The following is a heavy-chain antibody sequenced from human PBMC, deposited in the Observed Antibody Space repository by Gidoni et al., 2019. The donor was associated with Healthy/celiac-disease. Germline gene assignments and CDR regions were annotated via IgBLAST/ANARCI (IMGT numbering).Heavy chain of an antibody. D-gene: IGHD6-13*01. Sequence: QVQLQESGPGLVKPSEPLSLTCHVYGGSISRYYWSWIRPPARKGLEWLVRIYTSGSTNSNPSHKSRVTMAVDTSKNQFSLKLSSVTAADTAVYYCARVGVPAAGTSWYFDLWGRGTRVTVAS. J-gene: IGHJ2*01. V-gene: IGHV4-4*07. CDR1: GGSISRYY. CDR2: IYTSGST. CDR3: ARVGVPAAGTSWYFDL.